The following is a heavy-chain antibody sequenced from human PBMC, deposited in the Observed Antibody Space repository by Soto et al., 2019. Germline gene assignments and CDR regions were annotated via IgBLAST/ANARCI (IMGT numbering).Heavy chain of an antibody. J-gene: IGHJ4*02. Sequence: SETLSLTCTVSGGSISDFYWSWIRHPPGKGLEWIGYIYYSGSTNYNPSLKSRVTISVDTSKNQFSLNLRSMSPADTAVYYCARVGGLAARTFDYWGPGTLVTVS. CDR3: ARVGGLAARTFDY. CDR1: GGSISDFY. V-gene: IGHV4-59*01. D-gene: IGHD6-6*01. CDR2: IYYSGST.